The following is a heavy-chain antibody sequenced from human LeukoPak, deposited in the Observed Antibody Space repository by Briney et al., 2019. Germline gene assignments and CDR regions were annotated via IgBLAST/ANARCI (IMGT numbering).Heavy chain of an antibody. Sequence: PGGSLRLSCAASGFTFSSYGMHWVRQAPGKGLEWVAVISYDGSNKYYADSVKGRFTISRDNSKNTLYLQMNSLRAEDTAVYYCAKVVGIYGSGSYIHYWGQGTLVTVSS. CDR1: GFTFSSYG. V-gene: IGHV3-30*18. CDR3: AKVVGIYGSGSYIHY. J-gene: IGHJ4*02. CDR2: ISYDGSNK. D-gene: IGHD3-10*01.